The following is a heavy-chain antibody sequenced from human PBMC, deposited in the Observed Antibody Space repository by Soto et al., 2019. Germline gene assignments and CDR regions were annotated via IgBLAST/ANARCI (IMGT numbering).Heavy chain of an antibody. CDR2: IYYSGST. CDR1: GGSISSYY. D-gene: IGHD3-3*01. Sequence: PSETLSLTCTVSGGSISSYYWSWIRQPPGKGLEWIGYIYYSGSTNYNPSLKSRVTISVDTSKNQFSLKLSSVTAADTAVYYCARGVSDGRSMTIFGVVTTYYFDYWGQGTLVTVSS. CDR3: ARGVSDGRSMTIFGVVTTYYFDY. V-gene: IGHV4-59*01. J-gene: IGHJ4*02.